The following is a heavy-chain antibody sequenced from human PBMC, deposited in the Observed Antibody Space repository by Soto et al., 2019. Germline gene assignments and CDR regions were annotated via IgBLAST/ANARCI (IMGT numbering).Heavy chain of an antibody. CDR3: TRSGSAGSLRNWFDP. CDR1: VASRNNTNYL. D-gene: IGHD3-10*01. CDR2: ISHTGRT. Sequence: ATLSLTCSVSVASRNNTNYLFDCIRQTPGRGLEWIGRISHTGRTSYNPSLKSRVTISVDTSKGQFSLKVTSVTAADTALYFCTRSGSAGSLRNWFDPCGQRTLVTVSS. V-gene: IGHV4-39*01. J-gene: IGHJ5*02.